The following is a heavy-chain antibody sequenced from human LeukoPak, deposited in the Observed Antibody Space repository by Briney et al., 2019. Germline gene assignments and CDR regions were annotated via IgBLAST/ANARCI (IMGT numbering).Heavy chain of an antibody. CDR1: GFSKHG. CDR3: AKEDAGITIFGVVKGFGY. J-gene: IGHJ4*02. Sequence: GEPLRLSCATSGFSKHGMHWVRQAPGKGLEWVSAISGSGGSTYYADSVKGRFTISRDNSKNTLYLQMNSLRAEDTAVYYCAKEDAGITIFGVVKGFGYWGQGTLVTVSS. D-gene: IGHD3-3*01. V-gene: IGHV3-23*01. CDR2: ISGSGGST.